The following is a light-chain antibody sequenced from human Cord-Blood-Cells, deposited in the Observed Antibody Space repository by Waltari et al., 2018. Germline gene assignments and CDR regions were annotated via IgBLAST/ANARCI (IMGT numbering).Light chain of an antibody. CDR1: SSDVGGYNY. CDR2: DVS. V-gene: IGLV2-11*01. J-gene: IGLJ2*01. Sequence: QSALTQPRSVSGSPGQSVTISCTGTSSDVGGYNYVSWYQQHPGKAPKLMIYDVSKRPSGVPDRFSGSKSGNTASLTICGLQAEDEADYYCCSYAGSYTLFGGGTKLTVL. CDR3: CSYAGSYTL.